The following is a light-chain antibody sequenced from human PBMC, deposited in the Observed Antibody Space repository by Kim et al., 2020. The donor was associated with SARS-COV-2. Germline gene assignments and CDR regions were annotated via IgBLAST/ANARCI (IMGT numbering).Light chain of an antibody. V-gene: IGLV3-19*01. CDR1: SLRSYY. CDR2: GKN. Sequence: VSLGQTVRIKCEGDSLRSYYATWYQQKPGQARILVIYGKNNRPAGIPDRFAGSSSGNTASLTITGNQAGDEADYYCNSRDSNDNVVFGGGTKLTVL. J-gene: IGLJ2*01. CDR3: NSRDSNDNVV.